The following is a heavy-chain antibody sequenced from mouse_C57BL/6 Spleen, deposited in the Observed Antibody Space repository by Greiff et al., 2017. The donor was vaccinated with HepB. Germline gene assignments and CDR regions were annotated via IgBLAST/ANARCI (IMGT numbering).Heavy chain of an antibody. D-gene: IGHD1-1*01. CDR2: INPSNGGT. J-gene: IGHJ4*01. CDR3: ARGPYDYGSSDEAMDY. Sequence: QVQLQQPGTELVKPGASVKLSCKASGYTFTSYWMHWVKQRPGQGLEWIGNINPSNGGTNYNEKFKSKATLTVDKSSSTAYMQLSSLTAEDSAVYYCARGPYDYGSSDEAMDYWGQGTSVTVSS. CDR1: GYTFTSYW. V-gene: IGHV1-53*01.